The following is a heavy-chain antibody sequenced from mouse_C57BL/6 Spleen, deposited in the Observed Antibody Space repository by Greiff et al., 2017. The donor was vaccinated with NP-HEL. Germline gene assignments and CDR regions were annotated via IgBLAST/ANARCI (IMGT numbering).Heavy chain of an antibody. V-gene: IGHV1-76*01. D-gene: IGHD2-2*01. CDR2: IYPGSGNT. Sequence: QVQLQQSGAELVRPGASVKLSCKASGYTFTDYYINWVKQRPGQGLEWIARIYPGSGNTYYNEKFKGKATLTAEKSSSTAYMQLSSLTSEDSAVYFCASGGYGYDVGAFDYWGQGTTLTVSS. CDR1: GYTFTDYY. CDR3: ASGGYGYDVGAFDY. J-gene: IGHJ2*01.